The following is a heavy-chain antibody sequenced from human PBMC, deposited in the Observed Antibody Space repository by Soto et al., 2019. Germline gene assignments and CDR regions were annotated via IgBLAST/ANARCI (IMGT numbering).Heavy chain of an antibody. V-gene: IGHV3-13*04. J-gene: IGHJ4*02. CDR1: GFTFSSND. CDR3: ARFAVVQLYDY. Sequence: EVQLVESGGGLVQPGGSLRLSCAASGFTFSSNDMHWVRQATGKGLEWVSAIGTAGDTYYPGSVKGRFTISRENAKNSSYLQMNSLRAGDTAVYYCARFAVVQLYDYWVQGTLVTVSS. D-gene: IGHD2-21*01. CDR2: IGTAGDT.